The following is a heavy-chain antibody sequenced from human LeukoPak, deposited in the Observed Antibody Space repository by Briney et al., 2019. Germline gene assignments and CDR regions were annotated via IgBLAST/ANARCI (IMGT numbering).Heavy chain of an antibody. CDR3: ARTGPVPALYYFDY. D-gene: IGHD6-6*01. Sequence: ESGPALVKPTQTLTLTCTFSGFSLSTSGVCVSWIRQPPGKALEWLALIDWDDEKFYRTSLKTRLTTSKDTSKNQVALTVTNMDPVDTATYYCARTGPVPALYYFDYWGQGTLVTVSS. V-gene: IGHV2-70*13. J-gene: IGHJ4*02. CDR1: GFSLSTSGVC. CDR2: IDWDDEK.